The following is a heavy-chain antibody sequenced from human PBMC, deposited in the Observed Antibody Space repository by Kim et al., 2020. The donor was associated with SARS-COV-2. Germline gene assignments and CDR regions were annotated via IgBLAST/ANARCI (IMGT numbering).Heavy chain of an antibody. Sequence: SPSLKSRLTITKDTSKNQVVLTMTNMDPVDTATYYCAHRPPKGVYALFDYWGQGTLVTVSS. V-gene: IGHV2-5*01. J-gene: IGHJ4*02. D-gene: IGHD2-8*01. CDR3: AHRPPKGVYALFDY.